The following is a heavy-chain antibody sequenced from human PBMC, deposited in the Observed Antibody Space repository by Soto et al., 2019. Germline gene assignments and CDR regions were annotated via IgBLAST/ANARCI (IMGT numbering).Heavy chain of an antibody. CDR3: ARWAGYYRAYYFDY. J-gene: IGHJ4*02. D-gene: IGHD3-9*01. V-gene: IGHV4-30-2*01. Sequence: SETLSLTCAVSVGSISSCGYSWSWIRQPPGKGLEWIGYIYHSGSTYYNPSLKSRVTISVDRSKNQFSLKLSSVTAADTAVYYCARWAGYYRAYYFDYWGQGTLVTVSS. CDR1: VGSISSCGYS. CDR2: IYHSGST.